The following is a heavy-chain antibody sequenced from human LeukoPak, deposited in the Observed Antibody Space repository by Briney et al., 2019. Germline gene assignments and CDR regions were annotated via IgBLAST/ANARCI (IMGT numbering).Heavy chain of an antibody. Sequence: PSETLSLTCAVYGGSFSGYYWSWIRQPPGKGLEWIGEINHSGSTNYNPSLKSRVTISVDTSKNQFSLKLSSVTAADTAVYYCARGRDVWSGQFFDPWGQGTLVTVSS. V-gene: IGHV4-34*01. CDR3: ARGRDVWSGQFFDP. CDR2: INHSGST. D-gene: IGHD3-3*01. J-gene: IGHJ5*02. CDR1: GGSFSGYY.